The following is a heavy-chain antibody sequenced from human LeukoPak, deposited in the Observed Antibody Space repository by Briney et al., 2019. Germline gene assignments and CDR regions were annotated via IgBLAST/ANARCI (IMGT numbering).Heavy chain of an antibody. J-gene: IGHJ4*01. CDR1: GFSLNTYG. D-gene: IGHD1-26*01. CDR2: ISGSSISI. CDR3: ARSGSGSFPFDY. V-gene: IGHV3-48*02. Sequence: GGSLRLSCAASGFSLNTYGMSWVREAPGKGLEWVSYISGSSISIYYADSMKGRFTISRDNAKNSLYLQMNSLRDEDTAVYYCARSGSGSFPFDYWGHGTLVTVSS.